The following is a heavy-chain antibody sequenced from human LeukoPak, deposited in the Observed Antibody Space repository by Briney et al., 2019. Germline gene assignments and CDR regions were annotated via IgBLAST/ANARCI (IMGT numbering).Heavy chain of an antibody. V-gene: IGHV2-70*11. CDR2: IDWDDDK. Sequence: SGPTMVKPTETLTLTCTFSGLSLSTSGVGVVWIRQPPGKALEWLARIDWDDDKYYSTSLKTRLTISKDTSKNQVVLTMTNMDPVDTATYYCARIFDYYDSSGYFDYWGQGTLVTVSS. D-gene: IGHD3-22*01. CDR1: GLSLSTSGVG. J-gene: IGHJ4*02. CDR3: ARIFDYYDSSGYFDY.